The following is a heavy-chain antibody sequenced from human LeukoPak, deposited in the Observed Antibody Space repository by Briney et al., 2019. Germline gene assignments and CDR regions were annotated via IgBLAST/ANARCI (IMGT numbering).Heavy chain of an antibody. J-gene: IGHJ3*02. CDR2: ISSSSSYI. CDR1: GFTFSSYS. V-gene: IGHV3-21*04. Sequence: GGSLRLSCAASGFTFSSYSMNWVRQAPGKGLEWVSSISSSSSYIYYADSVKGRFTISRDNSKNTLYLQMNSLRAEDTAVYYCAKDSRGYYDSSGYYFDAFDIWGQGTMVTVSP. CDR3: AKDSRGYYDSSGYYFDAFDI. D-gene: IGHD3-22*01.